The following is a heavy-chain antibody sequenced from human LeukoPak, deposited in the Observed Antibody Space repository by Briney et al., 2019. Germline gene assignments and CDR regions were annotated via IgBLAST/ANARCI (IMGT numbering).Heavy chain of an antibody. Sequence: GGSLRLSCAASGLTFSDCTMNWVRQAPGKGLEWVSYISSSSSTISYADSVKGRFTISRDNAKNSLFLQMNSLRAEDTAVYYCASVGHCTSSSCPYYFDYWGQGTLVTVSS. D-gene: IGHD2-2*03. CDR2: ISSSSSTI. CDR3: ASVGHCTSSSCPYYFDY. V-gene: IGHV3-48*01. J-gene: IGHJ4*02. CDR1: GLTFSDCT.